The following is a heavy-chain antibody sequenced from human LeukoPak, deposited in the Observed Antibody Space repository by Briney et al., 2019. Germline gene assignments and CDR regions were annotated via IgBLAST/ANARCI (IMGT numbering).Heavy chain of an antibody. CDR3: ARGLGYSGSYYFDY. Sequence: ASVKVSRKASGYTFTSYDINWVRQATGQGLEWMGWMNPNSGNTGYAQKFQGRVTMTRNTSISTAYMELSSLRSEDTAVYYCARGLGYSGSYYFDYWGQGTLVTVSS. J-gene: IGHJ4*02. V-gene: IGHV1-8*01. D-gene: IGHD1-26*01. CDR2: MNPNSGNT. CDR1: GYTFTSYD.